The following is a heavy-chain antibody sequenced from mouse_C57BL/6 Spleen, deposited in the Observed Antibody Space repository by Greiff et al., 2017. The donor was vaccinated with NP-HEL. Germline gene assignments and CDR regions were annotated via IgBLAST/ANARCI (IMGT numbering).Heavy chain of an antibody. J-gene: IGHJ2*01. CDR3: ATATGFDY. CDR2: ISDGGSYT. D-gene: IGHD3-3*01. V-gene: IGHV5-4*03. CDR1: GFTFSSYA. Sequence: EVKLVESGGGLVKPGGSLKLSCAASGFTFSSYAMSWVRQTPEKRLEWVATISDGGSYTYYPDNVKGRFTISRDNAKNNLYLQMSHLKSEDTAMYYCATATGFDYWGQGTTLTVSS.